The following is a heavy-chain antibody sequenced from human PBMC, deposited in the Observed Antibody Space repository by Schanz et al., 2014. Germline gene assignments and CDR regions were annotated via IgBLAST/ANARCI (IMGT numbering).Heavy chain of an antibody. V-gene: IGHV3-74*02. CDR1: GFTFSSHW. Sequence: EVQLMESGGGLVKPGGSLRLSCAASGFTFSSHWMHWVRQDPGKGLVWVARINSVGSNTDYADSVKGRFTISRDNFKGALYLQMSSLRAEDTAVYYCAKSLESCPGGRCSRGYFDYWGQGTLXTVSS. J-gene: IGHJ4*02. CDR3: AKSLESCPGGRCSRGYFDY. CDR2: INSVGSNT. D-gene: IGHD2-8*02.